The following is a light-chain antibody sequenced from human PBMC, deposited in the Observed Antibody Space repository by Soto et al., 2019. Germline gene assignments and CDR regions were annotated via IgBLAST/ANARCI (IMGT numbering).Light chain of an antibody. Sequence: EIRMTQSPGTLSVSTGERATLSCRASLSVSTNLAWYQQKPGQAPRLLIYGASTRATGISARFSGSGSGTEFSLTISSLQSEDFAVYYCQQYNIWPRTFGQGSKVDNK. CDR3: QQYNIWPRT. CDR2: GAS. CDR1: LSVSTN. V-gene: IGKV3-15*01. J-gene: IGKJ1*01.